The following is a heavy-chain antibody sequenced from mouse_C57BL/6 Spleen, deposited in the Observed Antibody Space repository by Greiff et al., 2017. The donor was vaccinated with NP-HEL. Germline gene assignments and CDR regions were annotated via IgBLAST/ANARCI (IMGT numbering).Heavy chain of an antibody. CDR2: IDPSDSYT. J-gene: IGHJ4*01. D-gene: IGHD1-1*01. CDR3: ARGPYYYDSSYDYAMDY. V-gene: IGHV1-69*01. Sequence: QVQLQQPGAELVMPGASVKLSCKASGYTFTSYWMHWVKQRPGQGLEWIGEIDPSDSYTNYNQKFKGKSTLTVDKSSSTAYMQLSSLTSGDSAVYYCARGPYYYDSSYDYAMDYWGQGTSVTVSS. CDR1: GYTFTSYW.